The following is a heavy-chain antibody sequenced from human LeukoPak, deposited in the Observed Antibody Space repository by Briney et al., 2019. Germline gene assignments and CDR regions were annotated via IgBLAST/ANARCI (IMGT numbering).Heavy chain of an antibody. CDR2: ISGSGGST. J-gene: IGHJ4*02. D-gene: IGHD4-17*01. CDR3: AKAVRRTTVTTNLDY. CDR1: GFTFSSYA. Sequence: GGSLRLSCAASGFTFSSYAMSWVRQAPGKGLEWASAISGSGGSTYYADSVKGRFTISRDNSKNTLYLQMNSLRAEDTAVYYCAKAVRRTTVTTNLDYWGQGTLVTVSS. V-gene: IGHV3-23*01.